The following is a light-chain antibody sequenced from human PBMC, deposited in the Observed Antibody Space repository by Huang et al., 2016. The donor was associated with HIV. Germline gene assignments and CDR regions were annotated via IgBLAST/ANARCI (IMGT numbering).Light chain of an antibody. Sequence: DIQMTQSPFSLSASIGDRVTVTCRASQPISNSLAWYQQKPGQAPKLLLYAASRLKRGVPSRLSGSGSGTTYSLTISSLRPEDFATYHCQQYFTTPPWSFGQGTKLEIK. CDR3: QQYFTTPPWS. J-gene: IGKJ2*01. V-gene: IGKV1-NL1*01. CDR2: AAS. CDR1: QPISNS.